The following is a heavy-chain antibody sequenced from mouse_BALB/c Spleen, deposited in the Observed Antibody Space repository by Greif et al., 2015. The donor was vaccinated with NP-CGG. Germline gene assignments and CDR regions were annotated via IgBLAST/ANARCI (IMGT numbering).Heavy chain of an antibody. CDR2: ISSGGSYT. CDR1: GFTFSSYA. V-gene: IGHV5-9-4*01. D-gene: IGHD2-14*01. Sequence: EVKLQESGGGLVKPGGSLKLSCAASGFTFSSYAMSWVRQSPEKRLEWVAEISSGGSYTYYPDTVTGRFTISRDNAKNTLYLEMSSLRSEDTAMYYCARDQGRYDEGDAMDYWGQGTSVTVSS. CDR3: ARDQGRYDEGDAMDY. J-gene: IGHJ4*01.